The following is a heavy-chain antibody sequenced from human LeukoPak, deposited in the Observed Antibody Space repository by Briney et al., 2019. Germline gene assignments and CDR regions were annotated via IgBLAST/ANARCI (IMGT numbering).Heavy chain of an antibody. CDR2: IYTSGST. V-gene: IGHV4-4*07. Sequence: SETLSLTCIVSGGSISSYYWSWIRQPAGKGLDWIGRIYTSGSTNYNPSLKSRVTMSVDTSQNQFSLKLSSVTAADTAVYYCARTYYDSSGYHFDYWGQGTLVTVSS. J-gene: IGHJ4*02. CDR3: ARTYYDSSGYHFDY. D-gene: IGHD3-22*01. CDR1: GGSISSYY.